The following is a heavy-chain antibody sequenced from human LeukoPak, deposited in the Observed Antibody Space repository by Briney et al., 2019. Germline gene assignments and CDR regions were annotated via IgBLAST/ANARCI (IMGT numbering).Heavy chain of an antibody. D-gene: IGHD1-26*01. CDR1: GYTFANYD. CDR3: ARDLRVGAALGY. V-gene: IGHV1-8*01. Sequence: ASVKVSCKASGYTFANYDINWVRQATGQGLEWMGWMNPNSGNTDYAQKFQGRVTMTRNTSISTAYMELSSLRSEDTAVYYCARDLRVGAALGYWGQGTLVTVSS. CDR2: MNPNSGNT. J-gene: IGHJ4*02.